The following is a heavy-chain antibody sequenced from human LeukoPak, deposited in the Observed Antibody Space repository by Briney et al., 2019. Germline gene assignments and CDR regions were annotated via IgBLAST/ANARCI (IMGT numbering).Heavy chain of an antibody. J-gene: IGHJ4*02. V-gene: IGHV3-23*01. CDR1: GFTFSSYA. CDR3: ARDNRRGNYFDY. CDR2: ISGSGGST. Sequence: PGGSLRLSCAASGFTFSSYAMSWVRQAPGKGLEWVSAISGSGGSTYYADSVKGRFTISRDNSKNTLYLQMNSLRAEDTAVYYCARDNRRGNYFDYWGQGTLVTVSS.